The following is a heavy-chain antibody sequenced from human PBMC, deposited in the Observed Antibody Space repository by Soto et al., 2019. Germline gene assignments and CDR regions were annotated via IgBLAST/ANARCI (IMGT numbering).Heavy chain of an antibody. CDR1: GYSFTDYK. D-gene: IGHD4-17*01. J-gene: IGHJ4*01. CDR2: VDPNGGGS. CDR3: ATWVDYGDFEGFDF. Sequence: GASVKVSCKTSGYSFTDYKLHWVRHAPGQGLEWMGWVDPNGGGSNSAQKFQGSVTMTWDTSITTAYLDLTRLTTNDTATYFCATWVDYGDFEGFDFWG. V-gene: IGHV1-2*04.